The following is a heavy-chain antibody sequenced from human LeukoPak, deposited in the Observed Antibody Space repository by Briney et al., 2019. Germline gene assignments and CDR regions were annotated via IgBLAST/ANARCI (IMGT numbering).Heavy chain of an antibody. CDR2: ISSSSSYI. CDR1: GFTFSSYS. CDR3: ARDAHYYDSSGYYP. V-gene: IGHV3-21*01. D-gene: IGHD3-22*01. Sequence: GGSLRVSCAASGFTFSSYSMNWVRQAPGKGLEWVSSISSSSSYIYYADSVKGRFTISRDNAKTSLYLQMNSLRAEDTAVYYCARDAHYYDSSGYYPWGQGTLVTVSS. J-gene: IGHJ5*02.